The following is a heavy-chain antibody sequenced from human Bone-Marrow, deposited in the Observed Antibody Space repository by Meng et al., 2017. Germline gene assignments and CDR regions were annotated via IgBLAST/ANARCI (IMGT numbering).Heavy chain of an antibody. CDR3: AHFYYDYVWGSYTT. CDR2: IYWDDDK. J-gene: IGHJ5*02. V-gene: IGHV2-5*02. CDR1: GFSLSTSGVG. D-gene: IGHD3-16*01. Sequence: QIPLKESGPTLVKPTQTLTLTCTFSGFSLSTSGVGVGWIRQPPGKALEWLALIYWDDDKRYSPSLKSRLTITKDTFKNQVVLTMTNMDPVDTATYYCAHFYYDYVWGSYTTWGQGTLVTVSS.